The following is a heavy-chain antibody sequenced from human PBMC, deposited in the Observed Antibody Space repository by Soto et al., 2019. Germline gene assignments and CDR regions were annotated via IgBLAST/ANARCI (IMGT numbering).Heavy chain of an antibody. CDR1: GGSISRYY. D-gene: IGHD3-16*01. CDR3: ARGGGYYYYYYMDV. CDR2: IYYSGST. Sequence: SETLSLTCTVSGGSISRYYWSWIRQPPGKGLEWIGYIYYSGSTNYNPSLKSRVTISVDTSKNQFSLKLSSVTAADTAVYYCARGGGYYYYYYMDVWGKGTTVTV. V-gene: IGHV4-59*08. J-gene: IGHJ6*03.